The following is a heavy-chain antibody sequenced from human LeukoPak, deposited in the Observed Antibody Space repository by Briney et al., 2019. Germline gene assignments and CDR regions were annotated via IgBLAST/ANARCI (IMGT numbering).Heavy chain of an antibody. CDR2: IYYSGNP. J-gene: IGHJ5*02. Sequence: SETLSLTCTVSGGSITTNSNSWAWIRQPPGKGLEWIGSIYYSGNPFYNASLKSRVSIFVDTSNNQFSLEVDSVTAADTAVYYCASQFDDDYQNNEYYTCFIVSWGQGILVTVSS. CDR1: GGSITTNSNS. CDR3: ASQFDDDYQNNEYYTCFIVS. D-gene: IGHD3-16*01. V-gene: IGHV4-39*01.